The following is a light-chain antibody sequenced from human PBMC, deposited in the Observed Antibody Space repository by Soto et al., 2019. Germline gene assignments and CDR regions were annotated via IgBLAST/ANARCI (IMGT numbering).Light chain of an antibody. V-gene: IGKV3-20*01. CDR1: QSVSSNY. Sequence: EIVLTQSPGTLSLSPGERATLSCRASQSVSSNYLAWYQQNPGQAPRLLIYGASTRATGITDRFSGGGSGTDFTLTISRLEPEDCAVYYCQQYGSSPYTFGQGTKLEIK. CDR3: QQYGSSPYT. J-gene: IGKJ2*01. CDR2: GAS.